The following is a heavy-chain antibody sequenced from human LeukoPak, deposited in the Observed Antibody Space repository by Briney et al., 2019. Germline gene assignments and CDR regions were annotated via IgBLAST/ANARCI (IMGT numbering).Heavy chain of an antibody. CDR2: INTNTGNP. CDR1: GYTFTSYA. D-gene: IGHD3-3*01. V-gene: IGHV7-4-1*02. Sequence: VKVSCKASGYTFTSYAMNWVRQAPGQGLEWMGWINTNTGNPTYAQGFTGRFVFSLDTSVSTAYLQISSLKAEDTAVYYCAREVPEWLLGHGAFDIWGQGTMVTVSS. CDR3: AREVPEWLLGHGAFDI. J-gene: IGHJ3*02.